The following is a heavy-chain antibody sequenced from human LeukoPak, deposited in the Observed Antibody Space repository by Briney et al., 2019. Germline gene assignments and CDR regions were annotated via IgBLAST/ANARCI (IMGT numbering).Heavy chain of an antibody. CDR1: GFTFSSYA. CDR3: ARQERLLWFGELVSWFDP. CDR2: ISGSGGST. V-gene: IGHV3-23*01. J-gene: IGHJ5*02. D-gene: IGHD3-10*01. Sequence: PGGSLRLSCAASGFTFSSYAMSWVRQAPGKGLEWVSAISGSGGSTYYADSVKGRFTISRDNAKNSLYLQMNSLRAEDTAVYYCARQERLLWFGELVSWFDPWGQGTLVTVSS.